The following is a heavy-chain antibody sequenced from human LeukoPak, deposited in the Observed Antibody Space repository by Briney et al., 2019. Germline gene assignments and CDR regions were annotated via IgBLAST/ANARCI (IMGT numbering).Heavy chain of an antibody. V-gene: IGHV4-39*01. D-gene: IGHD1-1*01. J-gene: IGHJ5*02. CDR3: ARQCYNWNVDWFDP. CDR1: GGSISSRSYY. CDR2: MYYSGST. Sequence: PSETLSLTCTVSGGSISSRSYYWGWIRQPPGKGLEWIGSMYYSGSTYYNPSLKSRVTISVDTSKKQFSLKLTSVTAADTAVYYCARQCYNWNVDWFDPWGQGTLVTVSS.